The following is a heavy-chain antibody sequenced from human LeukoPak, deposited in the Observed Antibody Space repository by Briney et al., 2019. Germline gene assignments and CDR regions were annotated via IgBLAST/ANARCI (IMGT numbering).Heavy chain of an antibody. CDR1: GFTFSNYN. Sequence: GGSLRLSCAASGFTFSNYNMNWVRQAPGKGLEWVSSISSSSGYIHYADSVKGRFTISRDNAKNSLYLQMNSLRAEDTAVYYWAGGGFGEAYYYYYYMDVWGKGTTVTVSS. V-gene: IGHV3-21*01. D-gene: IGHD3-10*01. J-gene: IGHJ6*03. CDR2: ISSSSGYI. CDR3: AGGGFGEAYYYYYYMDV.